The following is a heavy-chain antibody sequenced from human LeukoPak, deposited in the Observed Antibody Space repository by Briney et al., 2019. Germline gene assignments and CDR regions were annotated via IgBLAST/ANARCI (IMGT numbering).Heavy chain of an antibody. Sequence: PGGSLRLPGAASGFTFSGFPRHGVPQAPGKGLEWVGRIRSKTNSYATSYAASVKGRFALSRDDSKNTAYLQMNSLKTEDTAVYYCTRLGYSSARDAFDIWGQGTMVTVSS. V-gene: IGHV3-73*01. CDR1: GFTFSGFP. D-gene: IGHD6-19*01. CDR2: IRSKTNSYAT. J-gene: IGHJ3*02. CDR3: TRLGYSSARDAFDI.